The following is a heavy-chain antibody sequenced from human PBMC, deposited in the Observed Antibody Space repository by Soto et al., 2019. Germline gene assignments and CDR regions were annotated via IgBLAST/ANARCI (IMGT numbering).Heavy chain of an antibody. Sequence: GGSLRLSCAASGFTFSSYAMSWVRQAPGKGLEWVSAISGSGGSTYYADSVKGRFTISRDNSKNTLYLQMNSLRAEDTAVYYCAKVVSPIVGATTNYYYYMDVWGKGTTVTVSS. CDR3: AKVVSPIVGATTNYYYYMDV. CDR1: GFTFSSYA. J-gene: IGHJ6*03. D-gene: IGHD1-26*01. V-gene: IGHV3-23*01. CDR2: ISGSGGST.